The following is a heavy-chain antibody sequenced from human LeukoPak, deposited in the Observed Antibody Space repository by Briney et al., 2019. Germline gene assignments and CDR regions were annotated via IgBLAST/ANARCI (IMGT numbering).Heavy chain of an antibody. CDR2: TYYRSKWYN. D-gene: IGHD6-19*01. Sequence: SQTLSLTCAISGDSVSSNSAAWNWIRQSPSRGLEWLGRTYYRSKWYNDYAVSVKGRITINPDTSKNQFSLQLNSVTPEDTAVYYCARDHGNIAVAGYFDYWSQGTLVTVSS. CDR1: GDSVSSNSAA. J-gene: IGHJ4*02. CDR3: ARDHGNIAVAGYFDY. V-gene: IGHV6-1*01.